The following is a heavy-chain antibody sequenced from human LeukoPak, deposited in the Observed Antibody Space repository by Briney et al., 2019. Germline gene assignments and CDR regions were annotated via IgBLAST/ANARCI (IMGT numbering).Heavy chain of an antibody. CDR3: ARSDWFDP. CDR2: IKSDGSST. CDR1: GFTLSSYW. V-gene: IGHV3-74*01. J-gene: IGHJ5*02. Sequence: PGGSLGLSCAASGFTLSSYWMHWVRQAPGKGLVWVSRIKSDGSSTSYADSVKGRFTISRDNAKGTLYLQMNSLRAEDTAVYYCARSDWFDPWGQGTLVTVSS.